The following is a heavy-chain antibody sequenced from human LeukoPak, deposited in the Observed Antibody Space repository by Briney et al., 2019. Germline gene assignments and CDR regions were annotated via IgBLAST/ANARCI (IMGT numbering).Heavy chain of an antibody. CDR2: ITEGGDST. Sequence: GSLRLSCAASGFTFSRYAMSWVRQAPGKGLEWVSTITEGGDSTFYADSVKGRFTISRDNSKHTLYLQLNSLRAEDTAVYYCAKFVNYGSYYYYYYMDVWGKGTTVTVSS. J-gene: IGHJ6*03. V-gene: IGHV3-23*01. D-gene: IGHD3-10*01. CDR3: AKFVNYGSYYYYYYMDV. CDR1: GFTFSRYA.